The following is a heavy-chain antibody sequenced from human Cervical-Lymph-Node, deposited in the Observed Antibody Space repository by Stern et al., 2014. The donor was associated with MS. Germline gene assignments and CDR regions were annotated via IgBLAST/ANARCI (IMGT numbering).Heavy chain of an antibody. CDR2: IFPRDSNT. V-gene: IGHV5-51*03. D-gene: IGHD5-12*01. J-gene: IGHJ4*02. Sequence: VQLVQSGAEVKKPGESLKISCEASGYLFDDYWIGWVRQMSGRGLELVAIIFPRDSNTRYSPSVQGPVTISADKSISTAYLPWSSLKASAPAIYYCARSPATPSGYDRFDYWGQGALVTVSS. CDR3: ARSPATPSGYDRFDY. CDR1: GYLFDDYW.